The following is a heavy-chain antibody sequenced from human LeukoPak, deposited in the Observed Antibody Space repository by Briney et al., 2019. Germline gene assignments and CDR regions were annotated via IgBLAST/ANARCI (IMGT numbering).Heavy chain of an antibody. Sequence: GSSVKVSCKASGGTFSSYAISWVRQAPGQGLEWMGRTIPILGIANYAQKFQGRVTITADKSTSTAYMELSSLRSEDTAVYYCARDFVYCSGGSCYPRFDPWGQGTLVTVSS. CDR2: TIPILGIA. D-gene: IGHD2-15*01. J-gene: IGHJ5*02. CDR3: ARDFVYCSGGSCYPRFDP. CDR1: GGTFSSYA. V-gene: IGHV1-69*04.